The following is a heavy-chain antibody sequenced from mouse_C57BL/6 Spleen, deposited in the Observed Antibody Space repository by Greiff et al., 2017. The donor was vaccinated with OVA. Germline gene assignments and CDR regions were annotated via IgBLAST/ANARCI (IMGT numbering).Heavy chain of an antibody. Sequence: QVTLKESGPGILQPSQTLSLTCSFSGFSLSTFGMGVGWIRQPSGKGLEWLAHIWWDDDKYYNPALKSRLTISKDTSTNQVFLMIDNVDTAETATYYCARRGTSVVEGGFDDWGQGTTLTVSS. CDR1: GFSLSTFGMG. CDR2: IWWDDDK. D-gene: IGHD1-1*01. CDR3: ARRGTSVVEGGFDD. V-gene: IGHV8-8*01. J-gene: IGHJ2*01.